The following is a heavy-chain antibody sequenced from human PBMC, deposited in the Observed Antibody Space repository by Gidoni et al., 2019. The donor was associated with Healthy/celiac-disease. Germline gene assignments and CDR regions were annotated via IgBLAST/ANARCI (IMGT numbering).Heavy chain of an antibody. CDR2: IYWDDDK. CDR1: GLSLRTSGVG. V-gene: IGHV2-5*02. Sequence: QITLKESGPTLVKPTQTLTLTCTFSGLSLRTSGVGVGWIRQTPGKALEWLALIYWDDDKRDSPSLKSRLTITKDTSKNQVVLKMTNMDPVDTATYYCAHSESVTTGLDYWGQGTLVTVSS. CDR3: AHSESVTTGLDY. D-gene: IGHD4-17*01. J-gene: IGHJ4*02.